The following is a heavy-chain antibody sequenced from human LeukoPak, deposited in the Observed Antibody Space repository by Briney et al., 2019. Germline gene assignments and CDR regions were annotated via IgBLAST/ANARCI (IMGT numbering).Heavy chain of an antibody. CDR1: GFTFSSYG. CDR3: ARDRRTARGVITGFDY. D-gene: IGHD3-10*01. Sequence: GGSLRLSCAASGFTFSSYGMHWVRQAPGKGLEWVAVIWYDGSNKYYADSVKGRFTISRDNSKNTLYLQMNSLRAEDTAVYYCARDRRTARGVITGFDYWGQGTLVTVSS. CDR2: IWYDGSNK. J-gene: IGHJ4*02. V-gene: IGHV3-33*01.